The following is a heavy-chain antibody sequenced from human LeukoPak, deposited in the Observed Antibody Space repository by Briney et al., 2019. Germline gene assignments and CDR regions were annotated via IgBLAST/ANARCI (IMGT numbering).Heavy chain of an antibody. V-gene: IGHV3-7*01. J-gene: IGHJ4*02. D-gene: IGHD3-16*01. CDR1: GFTFSGYW. CDR3: ARELRTFDS. CDR2: IKHNGDEL. Sequence: AGGSLRLSCAASGFTFSGYWMTWVRQAPGKGLEWVANIKHNGDELNYVDSVEDRFTISRDNAKNSLYLHMTSLRAEDTAVYYCARELRTFDSWGQGTLVTVSS.